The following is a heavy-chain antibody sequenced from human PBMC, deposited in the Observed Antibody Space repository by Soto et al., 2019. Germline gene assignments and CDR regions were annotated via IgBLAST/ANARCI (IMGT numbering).Heavy chain of an antibody. CDR3: AGCISGSTYYFDY. V-gene: IGHV1-18*01. CDR1: GYTFSSYG. D-gene: IGHD6-25*01. Sequence: QVQLVQSGGEVKKPGASVKVSCRASGYTFSSYGITWVRQVPGQGLEWMGWISAYTGNTNYAQKLQGRVTMTTDPSTSTAYMELRSLRSDDTAVYYCAGCISGSTYYFDYWGQGTLVTVSS. J-gene: IGHJ4*02. CDR2: ISAYTGNT.